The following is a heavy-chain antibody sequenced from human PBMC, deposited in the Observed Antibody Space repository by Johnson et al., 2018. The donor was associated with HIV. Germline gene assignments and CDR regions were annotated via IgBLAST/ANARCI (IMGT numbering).Heavy chain of an antibody. D-gene: IGHD6-19*01. CDR1: GYIFRNYW. V-gene: IGHV3-74*03. Sequence: VQLVESGGGFVQPGGSLRLSCAGSGYIFRNYWMHWVRQAPGKGLVWVARIYSDGSDTAYADYVKGRFTISRDNAKKTLYLQMNSLRAEDKAVYYCARKQWLQTPSDAFDVWGQGTMVTVSS. CDR2: IYSDGSDT. CDR3: ARKQWLQTPSDAFDV. J-gene: IGHJ3*01.